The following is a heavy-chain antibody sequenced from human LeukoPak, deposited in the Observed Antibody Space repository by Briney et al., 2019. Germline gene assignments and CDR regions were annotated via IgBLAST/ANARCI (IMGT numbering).Heavy chain of an antibody. Sequence: PGGSLRLSCAASGFTFSSYGMHWVRQAPGKGLEWVAFIQYDGSDKFYADSVKGRFTTSRDNSKNTLYLQMNSLRAEDTAVYYCAKETEWYFDLWGRGTLVTVSS. J-gene: IGHJ2*01. V-gene: IGHV3-30*02. CDR1: GFTFSSYG. CDR2: IQYDGSDK. CDR3: AKETEWYFDL.